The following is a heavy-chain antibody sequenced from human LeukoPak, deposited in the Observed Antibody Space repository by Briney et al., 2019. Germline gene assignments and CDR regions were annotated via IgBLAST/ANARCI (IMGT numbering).Heavy chain of an antibody. V-gene: IGHV4-34*01. CDR2: INHSGST. D-gene: IGHD6-6*01. J-gene: IGHJ4*02. CDR1: GGSFSGYY. CDR3: AGGFVREQLVPFDY. Sequence: PSETLSLTCAVYGGSFSGYYWSWIRQPPGKGLEWIGEINHSGSTNYNPSLKSRVTISVDTSKNQFSLKLSSVTAADTAVYYCAGGFVREQLVPFDYWGQGTLVTVSS.